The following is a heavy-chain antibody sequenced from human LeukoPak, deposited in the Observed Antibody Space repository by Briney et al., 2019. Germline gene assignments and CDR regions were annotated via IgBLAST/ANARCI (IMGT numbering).Heavy chain of an antibody. CDR2: IYPGDSDT. Sequence: GESLKISCKGSGSRFTSYWIGWVRQMPGKGLEWMGIIYPGDSDTRYSPSFQGQVTISADKSISTAYLQWSSLKASDTAMYYCARQKSKDIVVVPAAIDGAFDIWGQGTMVTVSS. CDR1: GSRFTSYW. D-gene: IGHD2-2*02. CDR3: ARQKSKDIVVVPAAIDGAFDI. V-gene: IGHV5-51*01. J-gene: IGHJ3*02.